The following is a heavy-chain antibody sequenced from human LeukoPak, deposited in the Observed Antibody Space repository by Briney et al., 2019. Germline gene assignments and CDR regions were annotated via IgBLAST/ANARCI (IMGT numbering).Heavy chain of an antibody. J-gene: IGHJ6*03. Sequence: KPSETLSLTCTVSGGSISSGSYYWSWIRQPAGKGLEWIGRIYTSGSTNYNPSLKSRVTISVDTSKNQFSLKLSSVTAADTAVYYCARDGVVVPAAIRYYYYYMDVWGKGTTVTVSS. CDR3: ARDGVVVPAAIRYYYYYMDV. D-gene: IGHD2-2*01. V-gene: IGHV4-61*02. CDR1: GGSISSGSYY. CDR2: IYTSGST.